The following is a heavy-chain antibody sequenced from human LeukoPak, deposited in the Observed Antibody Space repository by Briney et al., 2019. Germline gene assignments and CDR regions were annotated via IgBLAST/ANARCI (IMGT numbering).Heavy chain of an antibody. V-gene: IGHV4-39*07. CDR2: IYYSGTT. Sequence: SETLSLTCTVSGGSISSSSYYWGWIRQPPGKALEWIGYIYYSGTTYYNPSLKSRVTISINTSRNQFSLKLSSVTAADTAVYYCARVLSSDDKTDSWGQGTLVTVSS. CDR3: ARVLSSDDKTDS. D-gene: IGHD1-1*01. CDR1: GGSISSSSYY. J-gene: IGHJ4*02.